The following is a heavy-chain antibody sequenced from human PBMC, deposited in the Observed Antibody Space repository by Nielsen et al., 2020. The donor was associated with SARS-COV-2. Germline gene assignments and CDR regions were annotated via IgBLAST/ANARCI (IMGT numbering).Heavy chain of an antibody. CDR1: GFTVSSNY. Sequence: GESLKISCAASGFTVSSNYMSWVRRAPGKGLEWVSVIYSGGSTYYADSVKGRFTISRDNSKNTLYLQMNSLRAEDTAVYYCAAIPTYYYDSSGYYRDYWGQGTLVTVSS. CDR3: AAIPTYYYDSSGYYRDY. D-gene: IGHD3-22*01. CDR2: IYSGGST. J-gene: IGHJ4*02. V-gene: IGHV3-66*01.